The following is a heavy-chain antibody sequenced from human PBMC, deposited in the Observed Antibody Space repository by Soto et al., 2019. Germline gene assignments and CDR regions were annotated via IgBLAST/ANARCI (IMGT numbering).Heavy chain of an antibody. D-gene: IGHD3-22*01. Sequence: QVQLVESGGGVVQPGRSLRLSCAASGFTFSSYAMHWVRQAPGKGLEWVAVISYDGSNKYYADSVKGRFTISRDNSKNTLYLQMNGLRAEDTAVYYCARGQKASGYYFRRDYFDYWGQGTLVTVSS. CDR1: GFTFSSYA. CDR3: ARGQKASGYYFRRDYFDY. CDR2: ISYDGSNK. V-gene: IGHV3-30-3*01. J-gene: IGHJ4*02.